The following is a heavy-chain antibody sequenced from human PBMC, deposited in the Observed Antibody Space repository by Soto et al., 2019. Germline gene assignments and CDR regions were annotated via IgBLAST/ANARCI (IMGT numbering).Heavy chain of an antibody. CDR2: IYHSGST. J-gene: IGHJ4*02. Sequence: SETQSATCTVSGGSSSNSNCWSWVRQPPGKGLEWIGEIYHSGSTNYNPSLKSRVTISVDKSKNQFSLKLNSVTAADTAVYYCARGWGIAAAGSDYWGQGTLVTVSS. D-gene: IGHD6-13*01. V-gene: IGHV4-4*02. CDR3: ARGWGIAAAGSDY. CDR1: GGSSSNSNC.